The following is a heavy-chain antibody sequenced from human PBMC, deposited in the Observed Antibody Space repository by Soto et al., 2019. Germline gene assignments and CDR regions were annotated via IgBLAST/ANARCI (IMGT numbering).Heavy chain of an antibody. CDR2: ISGSGGST. V-gene: IGHV3-23*01. J-gene: IGHJ4*02. CDR1: GFTFSSYA. D-gene: IGHD3-3*01. Sequence: GGSLRLSCAASGFTFSSYAMSWVRQAPGKGLEWVSAISGSGGSTYYADSVKGRFTISRDNSKNTLYLQMNSLRAEDTAVYYCAKGYYDFWSGYYTGEYYFDYWGQGTLVTVSS. CDR3: AKGYYDFWSGYYTGEYYFDY.